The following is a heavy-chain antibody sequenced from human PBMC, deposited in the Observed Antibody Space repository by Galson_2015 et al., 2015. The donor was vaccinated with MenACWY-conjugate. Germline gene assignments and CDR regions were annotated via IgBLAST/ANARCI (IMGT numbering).Heavy chain of an antibody. V-gene: IGHV4-39*01. J-gene: IGHJ3*02. D-gene: IGHD2-15*01. Sequence: YHNPSLKSRITTSVDTSNNQFSLNLASVTAADTAQYFCARRRPRDIGGGFDIWGQGTLVTVSS. CDR3: ARRRPRDIGGGFDI.